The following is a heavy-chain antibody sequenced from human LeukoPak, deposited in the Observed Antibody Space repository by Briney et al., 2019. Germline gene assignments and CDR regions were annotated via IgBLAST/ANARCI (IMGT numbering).Heavy chain of an antibody. CDR1: GGTFSSFA. CDR2: INPNSGGT. CDR3: ARDGPGGSSGYLVY. J-gene: IGHJ4*02. D-gene: IGHD3-22*01. V-gene: IGHV1-2*02. Sequence: ASVTVSCKASGGTFSSFAFSWVRQAPGQGLEWMGWINPNSGGTDYAQKFQGRVTMTRDTSISTAYMELSRPRSDDTAVYYCARDGPGGSSGYLVYWGQGTLVTVSS.